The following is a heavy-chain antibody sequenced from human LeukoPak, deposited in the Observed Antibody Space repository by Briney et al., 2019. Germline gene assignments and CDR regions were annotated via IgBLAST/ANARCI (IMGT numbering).Heavy chain of an antibody. CDR1: GFTFSGDG. CDR2: IWYDGSNK. CDR3: ARVTVTTETYYYYCMDV. Sequence: RSLRLSCAASGFTFSGDGMHSVRQAPREGVGWVSGIWYDGSNKYYAASVKGRFTISRDNSKNTLYLQMNSLRAEDTAVYYCARVTVTTETYYYYCMDVWGKGTTVTVSS. D-gene: IGHD4-17*01. V-gene: IGHV3-33*01. J-gene: IGHJ6*03.